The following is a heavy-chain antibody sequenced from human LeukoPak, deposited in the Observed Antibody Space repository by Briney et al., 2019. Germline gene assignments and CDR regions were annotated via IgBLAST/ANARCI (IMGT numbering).Heavy chain of an antibody. CDR3: ARLEAPYYDFWSGYFSWFDP. CDR1: GGSISSSSYY. J-gene: IGHJ5*02. CDR2: IYYSGST. D-gene: IGHD3-3*01. V-gene: IGHV4-39*07. Sequence: SETLSLTCTVSGGSISSSSYYWGWIRQPPGKGLEWIGSIYYSGSTYYNPSLKSRVTISVDTSKNQFSLKLSSVTAADTAVYYCARLEAPYYDFWSGYFSWFDPWGQGTLVTVSS.